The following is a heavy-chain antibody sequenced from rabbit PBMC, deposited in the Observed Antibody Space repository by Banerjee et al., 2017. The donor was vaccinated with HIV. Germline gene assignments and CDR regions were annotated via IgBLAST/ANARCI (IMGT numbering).Heavy chain of an antibody. J-gene: IGHJ4*01. CDR2: IYTGSSGNT. D-gene: IGHD7-1*01. V-gene: IGHV1S40*01. Sequence: QQLEESGGGLVKPGGTLTLTCKASGIDFTSYYYMCWVRQAPGKGLELIACIYTGSSGNTYYANWARGRFTISITSNTVTLQMTSLTAADTATNFCLRRWHSTDLWGPGTPVTVS. CDR1: GIDFTSYYY. CDR3: LRRWHSTDL.